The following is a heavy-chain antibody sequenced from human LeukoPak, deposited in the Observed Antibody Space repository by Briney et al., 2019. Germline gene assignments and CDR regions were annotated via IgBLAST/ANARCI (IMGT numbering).Heavy chain of an antibody. CDR2: IGSSVGST. D-gene: IGHD5-24*01. CDR3: VKDIQLST. CDR1: VFNFITAA. Sequence: GGSLRLSGAASVFNFITAAMTWVRQAPGKGLEWVSLIGSSVGSTYYADSVKGRFTISRDNYNHTLSLQMNSLRVEDTAIYYCVKDIQLSTWGLGTMVTVSS. J-gene: IGHJ3*01. V-gene: IGHV3-23*01.